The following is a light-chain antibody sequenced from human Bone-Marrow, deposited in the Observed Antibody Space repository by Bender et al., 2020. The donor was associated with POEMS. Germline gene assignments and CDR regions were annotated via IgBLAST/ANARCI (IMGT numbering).Light chain of an antibody. J-gene: IGLJ3*02. Sequence: QSVLTQPPSASGTPGQRVTISCSGSNSNIGTNAVNWYQQFPGTAPQLLIYSDNQRPSGVPDRFYAFKSGTSASLAISGLQSEDEDDYYCAAWDAGLSGGLFGGEAKLTVL. CDR2: SDN. CDR1: NSNIGTNA. CDR3: AAWDAGLSGGL. V-gene: IGLV1-44*01.